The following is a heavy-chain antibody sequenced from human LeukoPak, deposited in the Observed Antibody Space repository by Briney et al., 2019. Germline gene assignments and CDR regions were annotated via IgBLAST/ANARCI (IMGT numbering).Heavy chain of an antibody. CDR3: ARLPVIVGAWSPIDY. V-gene: IGHV1-2*02. J-gene: IGHJ4*02. Sequence: ASVKVSCKASGYTFTGYYMHWVRQAPGQGLEWMGWINPESGGTNYAQKFQGRVTMTRDTSISTAHMELTSLRSDDTAVYYCARLPVIVGAWSPIDYWGQGTRVTVSS. D-gene: IGHD1-26*01. CDR1: GYTFTGYY. CDR2: INPESGGT.